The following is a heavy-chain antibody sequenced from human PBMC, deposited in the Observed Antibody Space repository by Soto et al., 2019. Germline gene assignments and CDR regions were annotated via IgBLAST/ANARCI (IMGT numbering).Heavy chain of an antibody. CDR2: IYYSGST. J-gene: IGHJ6*02. CDR3: ARVVVVPAAIRYYYYGMDV. V-gene: IGHV4-30-4*01. D-gene: IGHD2-2*02. CDR1: GGSISSGDYY. Sequence: PSETLSLTCTVSGGSISSGDYYWSCIRQPPGKGLEWIGYIYYSGSTYYNPSLKSRVTISVDTSKNQFSLKLSSVTAADTAVYYCARVVVVPAAIRYYYYGMDVWGQGTTVTVSS.